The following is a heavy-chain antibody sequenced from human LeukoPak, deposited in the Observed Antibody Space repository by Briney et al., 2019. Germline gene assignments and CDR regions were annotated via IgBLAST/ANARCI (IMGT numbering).Heavy chain of an antibody. CDR3: ARRGRWSSVAY. J-gene: IGHJ4*02. CDR2: IYYSGST. Sequence: PSETLSLTCIVSGGSISSTNYYWGWIRQPPGKGLEWIGTIYYSGSTYYNPSLKSRVSISADTSKNQFSLSLSSVTAADTAVYYCARRGRWSSVAYWGQGALVTVSS. D-gene: IGHD5-24*01. V-gene: IGHV4-39*01. CDR1: GGSISSTNYY.